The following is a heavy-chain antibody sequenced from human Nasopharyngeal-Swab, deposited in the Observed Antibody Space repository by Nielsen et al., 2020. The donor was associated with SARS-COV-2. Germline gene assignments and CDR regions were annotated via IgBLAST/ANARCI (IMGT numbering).Heavy chain of an antibody. CDR3: VRDGYFDWSFGY. Sequence: GESLKISCAASGFTFSSYAMSWVRQAPGKGLEWVSSITGASDYMYYADSVKGRFTISRDNSKNSLYLQMHSLRAEDTAVYYCVRDGYFDWSFGYWGQGTLVTVSS. D-gene: IGHD3-9*01. J-gene: IGHJ4*02. CDR1: GFTFSSYA. V-gene: IGHV3-21*01. CDR2: ITGASDYM.